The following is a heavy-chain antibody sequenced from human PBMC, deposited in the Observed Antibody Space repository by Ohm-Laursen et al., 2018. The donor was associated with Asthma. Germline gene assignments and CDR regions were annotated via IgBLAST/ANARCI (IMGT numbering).Heavy chain of an antibody. V-gene: IGHV3-74*01. CDR3: ARTYFDY. CDR2: INSDGTTT. J-gene: IGHJ4*02. CDR1: GFTFSSYW. Sequence: GSLRLSCTASGFTFSSYWMHWVRQAPGKGLAWVSRINSDGTTTTYADSVKGRFTISRDNAKNTLYLQMNSLRAEDTAVYYCARTYFDYWGQGTLVTVSS.